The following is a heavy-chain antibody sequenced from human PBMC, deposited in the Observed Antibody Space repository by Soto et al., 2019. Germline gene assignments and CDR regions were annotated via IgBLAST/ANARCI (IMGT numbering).Heavy chain of an antibody. CDR2: INHSGST. CDR1: GGSFSGYY. J-gene: IGHJ4*02. V-gene: IGHV4-34*01. D-gene: IGHD3-10*01. CDR3: ARGRLTMVRGVIIRGYFDY. Sequence: SETLSLTCAVYGGSFSGYYWSWIRQPPGKGLEWIGEINHSGSTNYNPSLKSRVTISVDTSKNQFSLKLSSVTAADTAVYYCARGRLTMVRGVIIRGYFDYWGQGTLVTVSS.